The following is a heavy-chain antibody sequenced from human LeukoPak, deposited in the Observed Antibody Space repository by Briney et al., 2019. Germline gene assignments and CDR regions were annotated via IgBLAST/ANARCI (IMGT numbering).Heavy chain of an antibody. Sequence: ASVTVSCKASGYTFTSYYMHWVRQAPGQGLEWMGIINPSGGSTSYAQKFQGRVTMTRDTSTSTVYMELSSLRSEDTAVYYCARVRYCSSTSCPRFFDYWGQGTLVTVSS. D-gene: IGHD2-2*01. CDR3: ARVRYCSSTSCPRFFDY. CDR1: GYTFTSYY. V-gene: IGHV1-46*01. J-gene: IGHJ4*02. CDR2: INPSGGST.